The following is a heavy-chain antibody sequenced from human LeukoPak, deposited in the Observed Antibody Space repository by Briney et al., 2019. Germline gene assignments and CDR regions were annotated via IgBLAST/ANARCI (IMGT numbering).Heavy chain of an antibody. V-gene: IGHV3-21*01. J-gene: IGHJ5*02. CDR2: ISSSSSYI. CDR3: ARALSPFSSGYSNWFDP. Sequence: GGSLRLSCAASGFTFSSYSMNWVRQAPGKGLEWVSSISSSSSYIYYADSVKGRFTISRDNAKNSLHLQMNSLRAEDTAVYYCARALSPFSSGYSNWFDPWGQGTLVTVSS. D-gene: IGHD3-22*01. CDR1: GFTFSSYS.